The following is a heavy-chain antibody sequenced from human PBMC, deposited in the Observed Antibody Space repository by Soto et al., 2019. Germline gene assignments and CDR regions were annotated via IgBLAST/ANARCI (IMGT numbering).Heavy chain of an antibody. CDR3: ARSYGSSWYMTFDY. J-gene: IGHJ4*02. CDR2: INHSGST. D-gene: IGHD6-13*01. V-gene: IGHV4-34*01. Sequence: SETLSLTCAVYGESFSGYYWSWIRQPPGKGLEWIGEINHSGSTNYNPSLKSRVTISVDTSKNQFSLKLSSVTAADTAVYYCARSYGSSWYMTFDYWGQGTLVTVS. CDR1: GESFSGYY.